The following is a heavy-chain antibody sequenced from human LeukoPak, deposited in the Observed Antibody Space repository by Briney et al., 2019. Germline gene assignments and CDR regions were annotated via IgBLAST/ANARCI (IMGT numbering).Heavy chain of an antibody. Sequence: GGSLRLSCAVSGFTFSSYWMSWVRQAPGKGLEWVANIKHDGGEQYYVDSVKGRFTISRDNAKNSLYLQMDSLRAEDTAVYYCARDNLEAAVTGTSFDYWGQGTLVTVSS. CDR2: IKHDGGEQ. J-gene: IGHJ4*02. V-gene: IGHV3-7*03. CDR1: GFTFSSYW. CDR3: ARDNLEAAVTGTSFDY. D-gene: IGHD6-13*01.